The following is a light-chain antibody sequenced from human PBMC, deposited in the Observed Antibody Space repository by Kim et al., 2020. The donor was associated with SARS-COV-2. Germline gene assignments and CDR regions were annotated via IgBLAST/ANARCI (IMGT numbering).Light chain of an antibody. J-gene: IGLJ3*02. Sequence: GKTVTSSCTRSSGSIASNYVQWYQQRPGSSPSTVIYDDNQRPSGVPDRFSGSIDSSSNSASLTISGLKTEDEADYYCQSYDSSSWVFGGGTKVTVL. CDR3: QSYDSSSWV. V-gene: IGLV6-57*01. CDR1: SGSIASNY. CDR2: DDN.